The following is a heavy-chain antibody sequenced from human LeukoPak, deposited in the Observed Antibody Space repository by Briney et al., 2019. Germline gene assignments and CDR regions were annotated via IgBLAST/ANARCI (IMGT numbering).Heavy chain of an antibody. CDR2: INHSGST. CDR1: GGSFSGYY. Sequence: SETLSLTCAVYGGSFSGYYWSWIRQPPGKGLEWIGEINHSGSTNYNPSLKSRVTISVDTSKNQFSLKLSSVTAADTAVYYCARVWGGYYQPSAVDYWGQGTLVTVSS. D-gene: IGHD3-16*01. V-gene: IGHV4-34*01. CDR3: ARVWGGYYQPSAVDY. J-gene: IGHJ4*02.